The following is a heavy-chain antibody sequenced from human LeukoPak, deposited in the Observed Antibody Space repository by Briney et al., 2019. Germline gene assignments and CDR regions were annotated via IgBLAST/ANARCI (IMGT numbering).Heavy chain of an antibody. J-gene: IGHJ5*02. CDR2: VIPISGGA. Sequence: ASVKVSCQVSGDNLSNFAVSWVRQAPGQGLEWMGGVIPISGGATYAQTFRDRVTFTADESTNIAYMELRSLSSDDTAVYFCARDQEITTRPGGWFDPWGQGTLITVSS. V-gene: IGHV1-69*13. CDR1: GDNLSNFA. D-gene: IGHD6-6*01. CDR3: ARDQEITTRPGGWFDP.